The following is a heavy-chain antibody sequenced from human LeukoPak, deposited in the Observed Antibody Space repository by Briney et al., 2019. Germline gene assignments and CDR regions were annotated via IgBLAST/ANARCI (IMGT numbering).Heavy chain of an antibody. Sequence: PGGSLRLSCAASGFTFSSYWMSWVRQAPGKRLEWVANIKQDGSEKYYVDSVKGRFTISRDNAKNSLYLQMNSLRAEDTAVYYCARSSIAARGWFDPWGQGTLVTVSS. CDR3: ARSSIAARGWFDP. CDR1: GFTFSSYW. J-gene: IGHJ5*02. V-gene: IGHV3-7*05. CDR2: IKQDGSEK. D-gene: IGHD6-6*01.